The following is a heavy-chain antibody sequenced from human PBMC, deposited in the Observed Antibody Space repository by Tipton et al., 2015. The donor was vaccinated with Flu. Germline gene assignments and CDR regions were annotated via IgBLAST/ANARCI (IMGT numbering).Heavy chain of an antibody. CDR1: GFTFSNFG. CDR3: AKELTTGYYYDS. J-gene: IGHJ5*01. Sequence: QVQLVQSGGGVVQPGRSLRLSCATSGFTFSNFGMHWVRQTPGKGLEWVAFIRFDGNVIHYADSVTGRFTISRDNSKNTLYLQMNSLSAEDTSLYYCAKELTTGYYYDSWGQGTLVTVSS. V-gene: IGHV3-30*02. D-gene: IGHD3-22*01. CDR2: IRFDGNVI.